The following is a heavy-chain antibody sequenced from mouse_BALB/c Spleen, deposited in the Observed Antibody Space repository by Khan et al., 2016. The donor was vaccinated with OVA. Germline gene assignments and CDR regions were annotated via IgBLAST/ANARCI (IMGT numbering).Heavy chain of an antibody. J-gene: IGHJ3*01. CDR3: ARETHYRNDGGIDY. Sequence: QVQLQQSGPGLVQPSQSLSITCTVSGFSLTSYGVHWVRQSPGKGLEWLGVIWSGGSTDYNAAFISRLSISKDNSKSQVFFKMNSLQATDTAFYYYARETHYRNDGGIDYWGQGTLVTVSA. V-gene: IGHV2-2*02. CDR1: GFSLTSYG. D-gene: IGHD2-14*01. CDR2: IWSGGST.